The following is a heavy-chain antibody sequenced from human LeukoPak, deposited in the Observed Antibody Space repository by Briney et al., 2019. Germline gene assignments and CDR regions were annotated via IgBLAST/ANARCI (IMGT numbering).Heavy chain of an antibody. CDR3: AGWGYDTSGYYSGLDY. V-gene: IGHV3-21*01. CDR1: GFTFSSYS. Sequence: GGSLRLSCAASGFTFSSYSMNWVRQAPGKGLEWVSSISSSSSYIFYADSVKGRFTISRNNAKNSLYLQMNSLRAEDTAVYYCAGWGYDTSGYYSGLDYWGQGTLVTVSS. D-gene: IGHD3-22*01. J-gene: IGHJ4*02. CDR2: ISSSSSYI.